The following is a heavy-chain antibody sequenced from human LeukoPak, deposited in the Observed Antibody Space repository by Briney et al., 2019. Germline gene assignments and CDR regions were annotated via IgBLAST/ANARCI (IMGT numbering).Heavy chain of an antibody. CDR2: ISGSGSGSST. V-gene: IGHV3-23*01. D-gene: IGHD5-24*01. CDR1: GFAFSSSA. CDR3: AKSGYNRFDY. J-gene: IGHJ4*02. Sequence: GGSLRLSCAASGFAFSSSAMSWVRQAPGKGLEWVSTISGSGSGSSTYYADSVKGRFTISRDNSKNTLYLQMNSLRAEDTAVYYCAKSGYNRFDYWGQGTLVTVSS.